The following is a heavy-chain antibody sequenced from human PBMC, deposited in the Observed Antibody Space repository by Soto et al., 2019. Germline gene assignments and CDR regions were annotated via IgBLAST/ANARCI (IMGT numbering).Heavy chain of an antibody. V-gene: IGHV1-69*13. D-gene: IGHD3-22*01. CDR2: IIPIFGTA. CDR1: GGTFSSYA. CDR3: ARDQVGRYYDSSGYPNDAFDI. J-gene: IGHJ3*02. Sequence: SVKVSCKASGGTFSSYAISWVRQAPGQGLEWMGGIIPIFGTANYAQKFQGRVTITADESTSTAYMELSSLRSEDTAVYYCARDQVGRYYDSSGYPNDAFDIWGQGTMVTVSS.